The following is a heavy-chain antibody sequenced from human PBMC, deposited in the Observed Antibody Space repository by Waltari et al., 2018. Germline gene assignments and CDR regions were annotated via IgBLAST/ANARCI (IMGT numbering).Heavy chain of an antibody. J-gene: IGHJ4*02. CDR3: ARGGDCGGDCVLGH. CDR2: VTRGGST. D-gene: IGHD2-21*02. Sequence: QVQLQQWGAGLLKPSETLALTCTVSGGSFSAHYWTWIRQSPGKGLEWSGEVTRGGSTNYNPSVKSRVTISLDTSKNQFSPKMNSLTAADTAVYYCARGGDCGGDCVLGHWGQGTLVTVSS. V-gene: IGHV4-34*01. CDR1: GGSFSAHY.